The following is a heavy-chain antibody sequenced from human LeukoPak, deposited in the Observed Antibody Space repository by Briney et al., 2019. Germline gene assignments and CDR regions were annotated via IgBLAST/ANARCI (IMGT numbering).Heavy chain of an antibody. V-gene: IGHV3-21*01. CDR1: GFTFSSYS. Sequence: GGSLRLSCAASGFTFSSYSMNWVRQAPGKGLEWVSSISSSSSYIYYADSVKGRFTISRDNAKNSLYLQMNSLRAEDTAVYYCAMASTYYYYYMDVWGKGTTVTASS. CDR3: AMASTYYYYYMDV. CDR2: ISSSSSYI. J-gene: IGHJ6*03.